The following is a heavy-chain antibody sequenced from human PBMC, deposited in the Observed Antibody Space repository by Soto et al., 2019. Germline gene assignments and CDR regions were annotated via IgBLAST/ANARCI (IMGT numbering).Heavy chain of an antibody. D-gene: IGHD1-26*01. CDR2: INHSGST. Sequence: QLQLQESGSGLVKPSQTLSLTCAVSGGSFNSGGFSWSWIRQPPGKGLEWIGYINHSGSTYYNPPLKRRGAIAVDRAKNQFSLEPTAVTAAATAVYYCARSTRSTGSFLFDYRGQGTLVTVSS. J-gene: IGHJ4*02. CDR1: GGSFNSGGFS. CDR3: ARSTRSTGSFLFDY. V-gene: IGHV4-30-2*01.